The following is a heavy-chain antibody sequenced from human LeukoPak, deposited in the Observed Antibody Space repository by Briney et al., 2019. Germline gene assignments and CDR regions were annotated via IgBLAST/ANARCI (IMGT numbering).Heavy chain of an antibody. D-gene: IGHD6-19*01. V-gene: IGHV4-61*01. CDR2: IYYSGST. J-gene: IGHJ4*02. CDR1: GVSVSSGSYY. CDR3: ATVQQWLVIY. Sequence: SETLSLTCTVSGVSVSSGSYYWSWIRQPPGKGLEWIGYIYYSGSTNYNPSLKSRVTISVDTSKNQFSLKLSSVTAADTAVYYCATVQQWLVIYWGQGTLVTVSS.